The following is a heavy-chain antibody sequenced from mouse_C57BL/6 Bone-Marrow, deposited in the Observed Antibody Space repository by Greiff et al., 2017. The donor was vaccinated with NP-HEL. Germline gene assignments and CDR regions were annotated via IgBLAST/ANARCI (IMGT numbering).Heavy chain of an antibody. D-gene: IGHD2-1*01. J-gene: IGHJ4*01. CDR1: GYAFSSSW. CDR3: ARHYYGNCYYAMDY. CDR2: IYPGDGDT. Sequence: QVQLQQSGPELVKPGASVKISCKASGYAFSSSWMNWVKQRPGKGLAWIGRIYPGDGDTTYNGKFKGKATLTADKSSSTAYMQHSSLTSEDSAFYVGARHYYGNCYYAMDYWGQGTSVTVSS. V-gene: IGHV1-82*01.